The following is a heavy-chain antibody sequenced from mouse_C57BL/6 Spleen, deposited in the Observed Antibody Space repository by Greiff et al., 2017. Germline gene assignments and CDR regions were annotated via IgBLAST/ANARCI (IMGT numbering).Heavy chain of an antibody. CDR3: ARRVYGSSYGWFAY. V-gene: IGHV5-6*01. D-gene: IGHD1-1*01. J-gene: IGHJ3*01. CDR2: ISSGGSYT. CDR1: GFTFSSYG. Sequence: EVHLVESGGDLVKPGGSLKLSCAASGFTFSSYGMSWVRQTPDKRLEWVATISSGGSYTYYPASVTGRFTISRDNAKNTLYLQMSSLKSEDTAMYYCARRVYGSSYGWFAYWGQGTLVTVSA.